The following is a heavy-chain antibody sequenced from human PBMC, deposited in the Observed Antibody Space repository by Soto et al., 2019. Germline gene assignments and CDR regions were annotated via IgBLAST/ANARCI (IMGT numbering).Heavy chain of an antibody. V-gene: IGHV4-39*01. CDR1: GGSISSSSYY. D-gene: IGHD2-15*01. J-gene: IGHJ5*02. Sequence: SETLSLTCTVSGGSISSSSYYWGWIRQPPGKGLEWIGSIYYSGSTYYNPSLKSRVTISVDTSKNQFSLKLSSVTAADTAVYYCARRWGVVAATLNWFDPWGQGTLVTVSS. CDR3: ARRWGVVAATLNWFDP. CDR2: IYYSGST.